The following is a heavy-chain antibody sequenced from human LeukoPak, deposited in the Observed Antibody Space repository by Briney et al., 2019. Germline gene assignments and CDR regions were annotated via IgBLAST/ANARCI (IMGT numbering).Heavy chain of an antibody. CDR3: ARVPYDYVWGSYRPSYYFDY. Sequence: GGSLRLSCAASGFTFSSYAMSWVRQAPGKGLELVSAISGSGGSTYYADSVKGRFTISRDNSKNTLYLQMNSLRAEDTAVYYCARVPYDYVWGSYRPSYYFDYWGQGTLVTVSS. CDR1: GFTFSSYA. V-gene: IGHV3-23*01. D-gene: IGHD3-16*02. CDR2: ISGSGGST. J-gene: IGHJ4*02.